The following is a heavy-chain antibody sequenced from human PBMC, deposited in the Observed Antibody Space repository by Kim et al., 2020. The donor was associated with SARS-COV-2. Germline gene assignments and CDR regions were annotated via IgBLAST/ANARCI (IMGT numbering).Heavy chain of an antibody. CDR3: AKAGKQLPFDY. CDR1: GFTFSSYG. J-gene: IGHJ4*02. D-gene: IGHD6-13*01. CDR2: ISYDGSNK. V-gene: IGHV3-30*18. Sequence: GGSLRLSCAASGFTFSSYGMHWVRQAPGKGLEWVAVISYDGSNKYYADSVKGRFTISRDNSKNTLYLQMNSLRAEDTAVYYCAKAGKQLPFDYWGQGTLVTVSS.